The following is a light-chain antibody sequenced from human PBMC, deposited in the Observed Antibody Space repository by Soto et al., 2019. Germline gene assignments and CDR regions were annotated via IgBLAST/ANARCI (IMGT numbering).Light chain of an antibody. J-gene: IGLJ2*01. V-gene: IGLV2-11*01. Sequence: QSALTQPRSVSGSPGQSVTISCTGTSSDVGGYNYVSWYQQHPGKAPQVIIYDVSKRPSGVPDRFSGSKSGNTASLTISGHRVGDEPDYYSSSYAGSDSLLFGGGTKLPVL. CDR1: SSDVGGYNY. CDR3: SSYAGSDSLL. CDR2: DVS.